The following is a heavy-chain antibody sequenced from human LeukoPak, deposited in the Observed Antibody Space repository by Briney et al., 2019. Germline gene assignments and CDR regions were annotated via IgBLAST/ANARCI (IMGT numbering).Heavy chain of an antibody. CDR2: ISSSGSTI. D-gene: IGHD6-13*01. CDR1: GVTFSSYE. CDR3: ARGYSSSWYGALWGGFDLDY. Sequence: GGSLRLSCAASGVTFSSYEMNWVRQAPGKGLEWVSYISSSGSTIYYADSVKGRFTISRDNAKNSLYLQMNSLRAEDTAVYYCARGYSSSWYGALWGGFDLDYWGQGTLVTVSS. V-gene: IGHV3-48*03. J-gene: IGHJ4*02.